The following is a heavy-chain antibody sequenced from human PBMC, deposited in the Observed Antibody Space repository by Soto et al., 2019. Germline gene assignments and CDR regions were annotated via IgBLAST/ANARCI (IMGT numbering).Heavy chain of an antibody. CDR1: GFTFSSYS. V-gene: IGHV3-48*01. CDR2: ISSSSSTI. CDR3: ARDAPPDDY. J-gene: IGHJ4*02. Sequence: GGSLSLSYAASGFTFSSYSMNWVRQAPGKGLEWVSYISSSSSTIYYADSVKGRFTISRDNAKNSLYLQMNSLRAEDTAVYYCARDAPPDDYWGPGTLVTVSS.